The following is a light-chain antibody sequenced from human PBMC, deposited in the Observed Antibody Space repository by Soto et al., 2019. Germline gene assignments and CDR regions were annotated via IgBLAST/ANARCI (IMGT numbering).Light chain of an antibody. CDR3: QKFNNYPIS. CDR1: QSISSW. V-gene: IGKV1-5*01. J-gene: IGKJ3*01. Sequence: LQSPPSHSTLSSCVVYIFPITCRASQSISSWLAWYQQKPGKAPKLLIYDASSLESGVPSRFSGSGSGKEFTITISGLQHEDVANYYCQKFNNYPISFGTGTKVDIK. CDR2: DAS.